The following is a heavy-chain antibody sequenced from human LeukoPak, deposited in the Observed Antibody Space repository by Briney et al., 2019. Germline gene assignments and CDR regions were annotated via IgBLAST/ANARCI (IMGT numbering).Heavy chain of an antibody. CDR3: TTVGSAWNFDY. CDR1: GFTFSNAW. CDR2: LKSKRDDGTI. V-gene: IGHV3-15*01. D-gene: IGHD6-25*01. J-gene: IGHJ4*02. Sequence: GGSLRLSCAASGFTFSNAWMTWVRQAPGKGLEWVARLKSKRDDGTIDYAAPVKGRFTISRDDSKDTLYLQMNSLEIEDAAVYYCTTVGSAWNFDYWGRGTLVTVSS.